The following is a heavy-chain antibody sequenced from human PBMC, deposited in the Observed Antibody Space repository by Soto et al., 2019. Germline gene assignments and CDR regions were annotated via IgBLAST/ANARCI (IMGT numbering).Heavy chain of an antibody. Sequence: EVQLVESGGGLIQPGGSLRLICAASGLSVTANYMTWVRQASGKGLEWLSIIYRGGGTYYADYLKGRAIISRDGSRNMVFLQMNSLTAEDAGVYYCARRDDSETFDIWGRGTAVNVSS. CDR2: IYRGGGT. J-gene: IGHJ3*02. D-gene: IGHD5-18*01. CDR3: ARRDDSETFDI. CDR1: GLSVTANY. V-gene: IGHV3-53*01.